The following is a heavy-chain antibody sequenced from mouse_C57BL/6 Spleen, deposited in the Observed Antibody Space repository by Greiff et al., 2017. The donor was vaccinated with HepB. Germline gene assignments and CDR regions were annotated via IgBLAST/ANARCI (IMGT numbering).Heavy chain of an antibody. J-gene: IGHJ4*01. D-gene: IGHD2-4*01. CDR3: AGDYDPLYAMDY. V-gene: IGHV1-59*01. CDR1: GYTFTSYW. CDR2: IDPSDSYT. Sequence: VQLQQPGAELVRPGTSVKLSCKASGYTFTSYWMHWVKQRPGQGLEWIGVIDPSDSYTNYNQKFKGKATLTVDTSSSTAYMQLSSLTSEDSAVYYCAGDYDPLYAMDYWGQGTSVTVSS.